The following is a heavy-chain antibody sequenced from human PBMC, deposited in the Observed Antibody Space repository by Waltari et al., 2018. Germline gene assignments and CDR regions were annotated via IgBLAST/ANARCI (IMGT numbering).Heavy chain of an antibody. CDR2: IYSGGST. CDR3: AKVDNVGLNNY. V-gene: IGHV3-53*01. D-gene: IGHD1-1*01. Sequence: EVQLVESGGDLIQPGGSLRLSSAAYGFTVGNNFMGWVRQAPGKGLEWVSVIYSGGSTNYIDSVRGRFTISRDSSKNTLYLQMNSLRAEDTAVYYCAKVDNVGLNNYWGQGTLVTVSS. CDR1: GFTVGNNF. J-gene: IGHJ4*02.